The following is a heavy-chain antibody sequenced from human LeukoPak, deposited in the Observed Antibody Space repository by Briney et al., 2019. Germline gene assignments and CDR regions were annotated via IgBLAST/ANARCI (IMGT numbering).Heavy chain of an antibody. CDR2: IKSKTDGGTT. V-gene: IGHV3-15*01. D-gene: IGHD6-13*01. Sequence: PGGSLRLSCAASGFTFSNAWMSWVRQAPGKGLEWVGRIKSKTDGGTTDYAAPVKGRFTISRDDSKNTLYLQMNSLKTEGTAVYYCTTDSSKLPYYYYGMDVWGQGTTVTVSS. CDR1: GFTFSNAW. CDR3: TTDSSKLPYYYYGMDV. J-gene: IGHJ6*02.